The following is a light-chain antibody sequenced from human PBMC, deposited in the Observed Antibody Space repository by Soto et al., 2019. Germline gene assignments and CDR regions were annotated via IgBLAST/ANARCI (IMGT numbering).Light chain of an antibody. CDR3: SSYTSSRV. CDR1: SSDVGGYNS. J-gene: IGLJ3*02. V-gene: IGLV2-14*01. CDR2: EVS. Sequence: QSALTQPASVSGSPGQSITISCTGTSSDVGGYNSVSWYQHHPGKAPKLMIYEVSNRPSGVSNRFSGSKSGNTASLTISGLQSEDEADYYCSSYTSSRVFGGGTKLTVL.